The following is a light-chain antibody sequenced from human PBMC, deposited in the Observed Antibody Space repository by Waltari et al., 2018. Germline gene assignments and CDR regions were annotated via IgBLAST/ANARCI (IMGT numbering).Light chain of an antibody. CDR3: CSYAGRATWA. V-gene: IGLV2-11*01. Sequence: QSALTQPRSVSGSPGHSVTISCTGTSSDVGGYDYVSWYHQYPGKAPKLVIYDVSKRPSXVPXRXSGSKSGNTASLTISGLQAEDEADYNCCSYAGRATWAFGGGTKLTVL. CDR2: DVS. CDR1: SSDVGGYDY. J-gene: IGLJ3*02.